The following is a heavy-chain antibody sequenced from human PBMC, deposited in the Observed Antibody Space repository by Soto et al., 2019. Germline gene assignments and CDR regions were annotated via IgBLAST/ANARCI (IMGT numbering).Heavy chain of an antibody. V-gene: IGHV3-23*01. Sequence: DVQLLESGGGLVQPEGSLRLSCAASGFTCSSYAMGWVRQGPGKGLEWVAVVSIGGSTHYADSVRGRFTISRDNSKNKPSLQMNSLTAEDTAVYFCAKRRGAGGHFDYWGQGALVTVS. D-gene: IGHD2-15*01. J-gene: IGHJ4*02. CDR1: GFTCSSYA. CDR3: AKRRGAGGHFDY. CDR2: VSIGGST.